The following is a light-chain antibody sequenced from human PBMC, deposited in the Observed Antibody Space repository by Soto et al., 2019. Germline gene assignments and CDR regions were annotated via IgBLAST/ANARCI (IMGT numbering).Light chain of an antibody. CDR1: SSNIGAGYD. CDR2: DNS. CDR3: QSYDSSLSAL. J-gene: IGLJ3*02. Sequence: QSVLTQPPSVSGSPGQRVTISCTGSSSNIGAGYDVHWYQQLPGTAPKLLIYDNSNRPSGVPHRFSGSKSGTSASLAITGLQAEDEADYYCQSYDSSLSALFGGGTKLTVL. V-gene: IGLV1-40*01.